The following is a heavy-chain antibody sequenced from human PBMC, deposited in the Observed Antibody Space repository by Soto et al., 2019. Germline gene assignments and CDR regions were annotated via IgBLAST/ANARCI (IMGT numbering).Heavy chain of an antibody. V-gene: IGHV4-30-2*01. CDR3: AAGGGLPRYY. D-gene: IGHD5-12*01. CDR2: IYHSGST. CDR1: GGSISSGGYS. Sequence: QLQLQESGSGLVKPSQTLSLTFAVSGGSISSGGYSWSWIRQPPGKDLEWIGYIYHSGSTYYNPSLKSRVTISVDRSKNQFSLKLSSVTAADTAVYYCAAGGGLPRYYWGQGTLVTVSS. J-gene: IGHJ4*02.